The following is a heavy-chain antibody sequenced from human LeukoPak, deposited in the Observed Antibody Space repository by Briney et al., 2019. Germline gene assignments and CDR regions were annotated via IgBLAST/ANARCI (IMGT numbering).Heavy chain of an antibody. CDR3: TRDSTAAYFDY. J-gene: IGHJ4*02. V-gene: IGHV3-48*03. CDR2: ISSSGSTI. CDR1: GFTFSSYE. D-gene: IGHD2/OR15-2a*01. Sequence: GGSLRLSCAASGFTFSSYEMNWVRQAPGKGLEWVSYISSSGSTIYYADSVKGRFTISRDNAKNSLYLQMNSLRAEDTAVYYCTRDSTAAYFDYWGQGTLVTVSS.